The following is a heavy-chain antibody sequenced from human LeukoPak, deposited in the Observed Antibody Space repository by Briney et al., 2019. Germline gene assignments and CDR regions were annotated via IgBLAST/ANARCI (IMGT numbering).Heavy chain of an antibody. CDR1: GYTFISYG. Sequence: ASVKVSCKASGYTFISYGISWVRQAAGQGLEWMGWISTSKGNTNYAQKLQGRVTMTTDTSTSTAYMELRSLRSDDTAIYYCARGANWNGDYYGLDVWGQGTTVTVSS. D-gene: IGHD1-1*01. CDR2: ISTSKGNT. CDR3: ARGANWNGDYYGLDV. J-gene: IGHJ6*02. V-gene: IGHV1-18*01.